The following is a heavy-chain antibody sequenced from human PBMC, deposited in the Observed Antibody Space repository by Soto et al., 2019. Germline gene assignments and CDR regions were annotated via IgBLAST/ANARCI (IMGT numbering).Heavy chain of an antibody. CDR1: GGSISSGNYY. V-gene: IGHV4-31*03. CDR2: IFYRWST. Sequence: QVQLQESGPGLVKPSQTLSLTCTVSGGSISSGNYYWSWIRQHLGNGLERIGYIFYRWSTYYNPSLQSRVTISVDTSKNQFSLKLSSVTAADTAVYYCARGGSGDIVVVAAIDYWGQGTLVTVSS. D-gene: IGHD2-15*01. J-gene: IGHJ4*02. CDR3: ARGGSGDIVVVAAIDY.